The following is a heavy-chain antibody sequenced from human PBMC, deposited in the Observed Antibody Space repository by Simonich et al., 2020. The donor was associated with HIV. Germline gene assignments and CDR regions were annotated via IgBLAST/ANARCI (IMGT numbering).Heavy chain of an antibody. Sequence: QVQLVQSGAEVKKPGASVKVSCKTSGYTFTNYAMHWVRQAPGQRLGWMGWNNANNGNTQYSQKFHGRVTITRDTSASTAYMELSSLRSEDTAVYYCARLGVTPYYYYAMDVWGQGTTVTVSS. CDR1: GYTFTNYA. CDR3: ARLGVTPYYYYAMDV. J-gene: IGHJ6*02. CDR2: NNANNGNT. D-gene: IGHD4-4*01. V-gene: IGHV1-3*01.